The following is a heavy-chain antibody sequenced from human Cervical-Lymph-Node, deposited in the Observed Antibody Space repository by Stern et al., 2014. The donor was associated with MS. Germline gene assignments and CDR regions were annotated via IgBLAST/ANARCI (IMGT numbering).Heavy chain of an antibody. D-gene: IGHD3/OR15-3a*01. CDR1: GFTFSSYG. CDR2: ISYDGRPK. V-gene: IGHV3-30*18. J-gene: IGHJ4*02. Sequence: VQLVESGGGVVQPGKSLRLSCAAAGFTFSSYGMHWVRQAPGKGLEWVAVISYDGRPKDYADSVRGRFTISRDNSKNTVYLEMDSLRSEDTAVYYCAKILRDFWTGYIGGGLDYWGQGTLVTVSS. CDR3: AKILRDFWTGYIGGGLDY.